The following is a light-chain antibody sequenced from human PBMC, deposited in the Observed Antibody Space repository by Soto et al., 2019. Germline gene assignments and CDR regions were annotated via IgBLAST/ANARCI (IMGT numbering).Light chain of an antibody. V-gene: IGLV2-14*01. CDR3: SSYTSTTSLYV. Sequence: QSALTQPASVSGSPGQSITISCTGTSSDIGGYNYVSWYQQHPGKAPKLMIYAVSNRPSGVSYRFSGSKSGNTASLTMSGLQAEDEADHYCSSYTSTTSLYVFGPGTKVTVL. J-gene: IGLJ1*01. CDR1: SSDIGGYNY. CDR2: AVS.